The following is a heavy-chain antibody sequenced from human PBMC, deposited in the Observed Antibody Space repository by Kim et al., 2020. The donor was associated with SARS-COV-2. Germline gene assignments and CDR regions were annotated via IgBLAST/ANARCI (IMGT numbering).Heavy chain of an antibody. V-gene: IGHV4-34*01. CDR3: ARGLGYCSSTSWRGCSVHFDY. Sequence: SETLSLTCAVYGGSFSGYYWSWIRQPPGKGLEWIGEINHSGSTNYNPSLKSRVTISVDTSKNQFSLKLSSVTAADTAVYYCARGLGYCSSTSWRGCSVHFDYWGQGTLVTVSS. CDR1: GGSFSGYY. J-gene: IGHJ4*02. CDR2: INHSGST. D-gene: IGHD2-2*01.